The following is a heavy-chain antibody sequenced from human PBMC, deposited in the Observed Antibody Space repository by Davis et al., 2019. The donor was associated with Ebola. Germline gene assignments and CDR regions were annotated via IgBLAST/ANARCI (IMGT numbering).Heavy chain of an antibody. Sequence: LRLSCSVSGVSINSGGYYWTWIRQPPGKGLEWIGHIYYSGGTFYSPSLKSRVTMSVDTSKNRFSLKLSSVTAADTAVYYCARARGGSYYPSFDFWGQGTLVTVSS. CDR3: ARARGGSYYPSFDF. J-gene: IGHJ4*02. CDR1: GVSINSGGYY. D-gene: IGHD1-26*01. V-gene: IGHV4-30-4*01. CDR2: IYYSGGT.